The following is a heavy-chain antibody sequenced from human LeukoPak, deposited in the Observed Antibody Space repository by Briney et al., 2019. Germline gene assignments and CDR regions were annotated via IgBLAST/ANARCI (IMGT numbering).Heavy chain of an antibody. D-gene: IGHD3-22*01. CDR1: GFTLSDYY. CDR2: ISGNGRTI. Sequence: GGSLRLSCAASGFTLSDYYMTWIRQAPGKGLEWVSYISGNGRTIYYADSVKGRFTISRDNTKNSLSLQMHSLRAEDTAVYYCARDQGFAYDLDAFNVWGKGTMVTVSS. CDR3: ARDQGFAYDLDAFNV. V-gene: IGHV3-11*01. J-gene: IGHJ3*01.